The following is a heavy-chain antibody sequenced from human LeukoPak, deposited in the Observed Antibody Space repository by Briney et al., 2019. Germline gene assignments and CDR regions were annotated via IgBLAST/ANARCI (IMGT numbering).Heavy chain of an antibody. J-gene: IGHJ3*02. V-gene: IGHV3-48*04. CDR3: ARGGQYCSSTSCLHDAFDI. D-gene: IGHD2-2*01. CDR2: ISSSSSTI. CDR1: GFTFSSYS. Sequence: GGSLRLSCAASGFTFSSYSMNWVRQAPGKGLEWVSYISSSSSTIYYADSVKGRFTISRDNAKNSLYLQMNSLRAEDTAVYYCARGGQYCSSTSCLHDAFDIWGQGTMVTVSS.